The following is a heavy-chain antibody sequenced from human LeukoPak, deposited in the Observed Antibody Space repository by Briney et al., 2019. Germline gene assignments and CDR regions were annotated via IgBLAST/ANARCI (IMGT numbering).Heavy chain of an antibody. V-gene: IGHV4-4*02. J-gene: IGHJ6*02. D-gene: IGHD2-2*02. CDR3: ATAPILRGEGGEHYKYGMDV. CDR1: VGSISSGNL. CDR2: IYHNGTL. Sequence: SGTLSLTCAVSVGSISSGNLWTWVRQSPGKGLEWIGEIYHNGTLNYNPSLKSRVTISADSFKNHFSLKLTSVTAADTAVYYCATAPILRGEGGEHYKYGMDVWGQGTTVIVSS.